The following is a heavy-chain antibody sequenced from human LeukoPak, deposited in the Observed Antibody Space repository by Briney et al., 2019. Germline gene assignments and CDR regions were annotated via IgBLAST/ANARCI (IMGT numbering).Heavy chain of an antibody. D-gene: IGHD2-2*01. CDR1: GFTVSSNY. Sequence: PGGSLRLSSAASGFTVSSNYMSWVRQAPGKGLEWVSVIYSGGSTYYADSVKGRFTISRDNSKNTLYLQMNSLRAEDTAVYYCASCSSTSREYYYYYYGMDVWGKGTTVTVSS. J-gene: IGHJ6*04. CDR3: ASCSSTSREYYYYYYGMDV. V-gene: IGHV3-53*01. CDR2: IYSGGST.